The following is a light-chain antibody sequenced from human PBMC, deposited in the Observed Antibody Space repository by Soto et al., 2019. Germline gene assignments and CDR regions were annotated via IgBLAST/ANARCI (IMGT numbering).Light chain of an antibody. V-gene: IGKV1-5*03. J-gene: IGKJ2*01. Sequence: DIQMNQSPSTLSASVGDRVTITCRASQSISSWLAWYQQKPGKAPKLLIYKASSLESGVPSRFSGIGSGTEFTLTISSLQPDDFATYYCQQYNSYSPYTFGQGTKLEIK. CDR3: QQYNSYSPYT. CDR2: KAS. CDR1: QSISSW.